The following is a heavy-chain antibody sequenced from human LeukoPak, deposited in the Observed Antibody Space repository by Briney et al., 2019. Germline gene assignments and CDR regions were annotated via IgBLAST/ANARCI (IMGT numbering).Heavy chain of an antibody. J-gene: IGHJ6*03. CDR2: IIPIFGTA. CDR3: ARSSDEAYYYYMDV. CDR1: GGTFSSYA. V-gene: IGHV1-69*05. D-gene: IGHD2-2*01. Sequence: GASVKVSCKASGGTFSSYAISWVRQAPGQGLDWMGGIIPIFGTANYAQKFQGRVTITTDESTSTAYMELSSLRSEDTAVYYCARSSDEAYYYYMDVWGKGTTVTVSS.